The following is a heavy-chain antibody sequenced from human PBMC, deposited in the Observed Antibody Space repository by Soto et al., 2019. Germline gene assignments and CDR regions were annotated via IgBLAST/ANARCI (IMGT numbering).Heavy chain of an antibody. J-gene: IGHJ4*02. CDR2: IYYSGST. CDR3: ARDGVTAAGLDY. Sequence: QVQLQELGPGLVKPSQTLSLTCTVSGGSISSGGYYWTWIRHHPGKGLEWIGYIYYSGSTYYNPSLESRVTISLDTSKNQFSLKLSSVTAADTAVYYCARDGVTAAGLDYWGQGTLVTVSS. CDR1: GGSISSGGYY. V-gene: IGHV4-31*03. D-gene: IGHD6-13*01.